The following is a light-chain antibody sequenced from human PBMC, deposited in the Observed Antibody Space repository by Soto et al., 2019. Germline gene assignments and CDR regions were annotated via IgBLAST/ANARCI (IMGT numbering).Light chain of an antibody. CDR1: SSNIGAGYD. J-gene: IGLJ1*01. Sequence: QSVLTQPPSVSGAPGQRVTISCTGSSSNIGAGYDVHWYQQLPGTAPKLLIYGNSNRPSGVPDRFSGSKSGTSASLAITGLQAEDEADDYCQSYDSSLGGSYVFGTGTKLTVL. V-gene: IGLV1-40*01. CDR2: GNS. CDR3: QSYDSSLGGSYV.